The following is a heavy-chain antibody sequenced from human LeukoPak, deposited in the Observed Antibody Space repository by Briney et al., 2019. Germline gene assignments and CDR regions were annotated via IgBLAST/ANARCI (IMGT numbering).Heavy chain of an antibody. Sequence: SETLSLTCAVYGGSFSGYYWSWIRQPPGKGLEWIGEINHSGSTNYNPSLKGRVTISVDTSKNQFSLKLSSVTAADTAVYYCAKVHYDYVWGSYRPNWFDPWGQGTLVTVSS. CDR3: AKVHYDYVWGSYRPNWFDP. J-gene: IGHJ5*02. CDR1: GGSFSGYY. CDR2: INHSGST. V-gene: IGHV4-34*01. D-gene: IGHD3-16*02.